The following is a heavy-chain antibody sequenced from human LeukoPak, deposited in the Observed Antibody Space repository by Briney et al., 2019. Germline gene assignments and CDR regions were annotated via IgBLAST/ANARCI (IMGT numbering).Heavy chain of an antibody. V-gene: IGHV3-23*01. CDR3: GRYDASAIDY. D-gene: IGHD6-13*01. CDR2: ISGSGSGGIT. Sequence: PGGSLRLSCAASGFTFSSSAMSWVRQAPGKGLGWVSSISGSGSGGITYYADSVKGRFTISRGDDKSSLYLQMNSLRAEDTAVYYCGRYDASAIDYWGPGTLVTVSS. J-gene: IGHJ4*02. CDR1: GFTFSSSA.